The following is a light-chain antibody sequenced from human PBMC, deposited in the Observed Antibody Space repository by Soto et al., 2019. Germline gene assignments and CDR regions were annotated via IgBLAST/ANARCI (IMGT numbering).Light chain of an antibody. CDR3: QQYGSSPPLS. CDR1: QSVTSSY. Sequence: EIVLTQSPGTLSLSPGERATLSCRASQSVTSSYLGWYQQKPGQAPRLLIYGASSRATGIPDRFSGSGSGTDFTLTISRLEPEDFAVYYCQQYGSSPPLSFGGGTKV. V-gene: IGKV3-20*01. J-gene: IGKJ4*01. CDR2: GAS.